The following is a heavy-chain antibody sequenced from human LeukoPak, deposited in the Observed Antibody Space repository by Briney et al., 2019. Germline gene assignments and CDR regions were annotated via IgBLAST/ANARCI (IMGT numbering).Heavy chain of an antibody. V-gene: IGHV1-69*06. J-gene: IGHJ6*03. Sequence: SVKVSCKASGGTFSSYAISWVRQAPGQGLEWMGGIIPIFGTANYAQKFQGRVTITADKSTSTAYMELSSLRSEDTAVYYCVRVGVGATGTLYYYYYYMDVWGKGTTVTVSS. CDR3: VRVGVGATGTLYYYYYYMDV. CDR1: GGTFSSYA. D-gene: IGHD1-26*01. CDR2: IIPIFGTA.